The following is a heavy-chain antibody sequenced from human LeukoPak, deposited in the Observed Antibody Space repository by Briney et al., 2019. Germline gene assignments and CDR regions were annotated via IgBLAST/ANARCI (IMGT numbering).Heavy chain of an antibody. CDR1: GFTFSSYS. Sequence: GGSLRLSCAASGFTFSSYSMNWVRQAPGKGLEWVSYISSSSSTIYYADSVKGRFTISRDNAKNSLYLQMNSLRAEDTAVYYCARVAPSGYYDAFDIWGQGTMVTVSS. CDR3: ARVAPSGYYDAFDI. J-gene: IGHJ3*02. CDR2: ISSSSSTI. D-gene: IGHD3-22*01. V-gene: IGHV3-48*01.